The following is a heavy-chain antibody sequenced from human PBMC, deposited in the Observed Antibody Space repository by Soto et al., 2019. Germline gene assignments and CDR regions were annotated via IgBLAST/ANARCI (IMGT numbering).Heavy chain of an antibody. CDR2: IIPILCIA. J-gene: IGHJ3*02. D-gene: IGHD2-2*01. V-gene: IGHV1-69*04. CDR3: ARDGGFGSCSSTSCYAFDI. CDR1: GATFSSYT. Sequence: ASVKVSCKASGATFSSYTISWVRQAPGQGLEWMGRIIPILCIANYAQKFQGRVTITADKSTSTAYMELSRLRSEDTAVYYCARDGGFGSCSSTSCYAFDIWGQGTMVTVSS.